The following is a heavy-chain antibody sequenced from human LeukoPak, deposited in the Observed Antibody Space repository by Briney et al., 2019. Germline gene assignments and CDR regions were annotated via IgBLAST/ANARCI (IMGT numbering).Heavy chain of an antibody. CDR2: IYYSGST. D-gene: IGHD4-17*01. CDR3: ARDPKLWATVTADY. V-gene: IGHV4-39*07. J-gene: IGHJ4*02. CDR1: GGSISSSSYY. Sequence: SETLSLTCTVSGGSISSSSYYWGWIRQPPGKGLEWIGSIYYSGSTYYNPSLKSRVTISVDTSKNQFSLKLSSVTAADTAVYYCARDPKLWATVTADYWGQGTLVTVSS.